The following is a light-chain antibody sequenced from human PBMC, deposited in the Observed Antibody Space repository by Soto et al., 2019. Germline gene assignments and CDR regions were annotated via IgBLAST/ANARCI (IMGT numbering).Light chain of an antibody. J-gene: IGKJ1*01. V-gene: IGKV1-5*03. CDR2: EAS. CDR3: QQYNNWPS. Sequence: IQMTQSPNTLSASVGDSVAVTCRASESVNGHLAWYQQKPGKAPKLLIYEASILESGVPSRFSGSGFGTEFTLTINGLLPEDFVTYYCQQYNNWPSFGQGTKVDIK. CDR1: ESVNGH.